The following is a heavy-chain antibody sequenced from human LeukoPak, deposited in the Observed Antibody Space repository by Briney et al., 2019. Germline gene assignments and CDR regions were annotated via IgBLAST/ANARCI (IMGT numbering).Heavy chain of an antibody. J-gene: IGHJ4*02. V-gene: IGHV4-59*01. D-gene: IGHD3-3*01. Sequence: SETLSLTXTVSGGSISSYYWSWIRQAPGKGLEWLGYIYYSGSTNYNPSLKSRVTISVDTSKNQFSLKLSSVTAADAAVYYCARTSGDTIFGDIDYWGQGTLVTVSS. CDR3: ARTSGDTIFGDIDY. CDR1: GGSISSYY. CDR2: IYYSGST.